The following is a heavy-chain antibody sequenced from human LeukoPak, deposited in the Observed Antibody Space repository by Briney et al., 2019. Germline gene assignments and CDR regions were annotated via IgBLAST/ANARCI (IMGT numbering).Heavy chain of an antibody. D-gene: IGHD6-19*01. CDR2: MYNRGST. CDR1: GDSISNYY. CDR3: ARAEKAVTGTLDS. V-gene: IGHV4-59*01. J-gene: IGHJ4*02. Sequence: SETLSLTCTVSGDSISNYYWSWIRQSPGKELEWIGYMYNRGSTIYNPSLKSRVTISTDTSKNQFSMRLTSVTAADTAVYYCARAEKAVTGTLDSWGQGTLITVSS.